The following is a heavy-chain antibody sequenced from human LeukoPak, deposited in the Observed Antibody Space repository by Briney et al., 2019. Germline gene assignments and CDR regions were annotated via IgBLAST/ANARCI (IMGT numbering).Heavy chain of an antibody. J-gene: IGHJ5*02. CDR3: ARDRIIGGSSGRWFDP. D-gene: IGHD1-20*01. Sequence: GASVKVSCKASGYTFTSYYMHWVRQAPGQGLEWMGIINPSGGSTSYAQKFQGRGTMTRDTSTSTVYMELSSLRSEDTAVYYCARDRIIGGSSGRWFDPWGQGTLVTVSS. V-gene: IGHV1-46*01. CDR2: INPSGGST. CDR1: GYTFTSYY.